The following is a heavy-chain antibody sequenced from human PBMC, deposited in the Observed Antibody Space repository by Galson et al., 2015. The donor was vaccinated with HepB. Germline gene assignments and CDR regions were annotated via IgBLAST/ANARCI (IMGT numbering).Heavy chain of an antibody. J-gene: IGHJ4*02. CDR3: ARVAASDYGDHAHFDY. CDR2: ISASATCT. Sequence: SLRLSCAASGFTFSDYYMTWIRQAPGKGLEWLSYISASATCTNYADSVGGRFTISRDNAKNSLYLQMNSLTAEDTAVFYCARVAASDYGDHAHFDYWGQGTLVTVSS. CDR1: GFTFSDYY. V-gene: IGHV3-11*06. D-gene: IGHD4-17*01.